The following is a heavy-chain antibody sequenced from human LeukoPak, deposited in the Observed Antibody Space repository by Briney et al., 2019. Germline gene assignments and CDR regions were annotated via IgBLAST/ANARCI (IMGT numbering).Heavy chain of an antibody. D-gene: IGHD2-15*01. CDR3: ALPQGYCSGGSCPTVDY. CDR2: ISSSSYI. CDR1: GFTFSSYS. V-gene: IGHV3-21*01. J-gene: IGHJ4*02. Sequence: TGGSLRLSCAASGFTFSSYSMNWVRQAPGKGLEWVSSISSSSYIYYADSVKGRFTISRDNAKNSLYLQMNSLRAEDTAVYYCALPQGYCSGGSCPTVDYWGQGTLVTVSS.